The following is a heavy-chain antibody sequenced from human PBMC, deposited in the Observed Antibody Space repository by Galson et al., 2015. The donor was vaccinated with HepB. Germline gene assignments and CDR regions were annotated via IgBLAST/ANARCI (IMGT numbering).Heavy chain of an antibody. D-gene: IGHD6-19*01. CDR1: GASISYYH. V-gene: IGHV4-59*01. J-gene: IGHJ4*02. Sequence: ETLSLTCTVSGASISYYHWSWIRQPPGQGLEWIGYFYCSGSTNYNPSLKSRVTMSIDTSKNQFSLNLTSVTAADTAVYYCARVPYYSSGWYYFDHWGQGTLVTVSS. CDR3: ARVPYYSSGWYYFDH. CDR2: FYCSGST.